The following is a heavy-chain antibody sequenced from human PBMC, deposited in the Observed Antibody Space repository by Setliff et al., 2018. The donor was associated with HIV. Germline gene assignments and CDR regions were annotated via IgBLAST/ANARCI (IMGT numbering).Heavy chain of an antibody. CDR1: GFSFSNYG. V-gene: IGHV3-30*02. CDR2: IWYDGSNK. D-gene: IGHD3-3*01. J-gene: IGHJ3*01. Sequence: GGSLRLSCAASGFSFSNYGMHWVRQAPGRGLEWVSIIWYDGSNKFYADSVKGRFTISRDNSKKMLYLQMNSLRAEDTAVYYCARDATYYNFWSGSYDAFDVWGPGTMVTVSS. CDR3: ARDATYYNFWSGSYDAFDV.